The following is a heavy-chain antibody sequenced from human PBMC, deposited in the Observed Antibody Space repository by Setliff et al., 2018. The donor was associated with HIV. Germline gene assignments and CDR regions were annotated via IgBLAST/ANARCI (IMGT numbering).Heavy chain of an antibody. V-gene: IGHV4-61*02. CDR3: ARVYSRSWFFFGH. CDR1: GGSISTGVYY. J-gene: IGHJ4*02. D-gene: IGHD6-13*01. CDR2: ISASGST. Sequence: SETLSLTCTVSGGSISTGVYYWSWIRQPADKALEWIGRISASGSTNYNPSLESRVTLSIDTSNNQFSLKLTSVTAADTAVYYCARVYSRSWFFFGHWGQGILVTVSS.